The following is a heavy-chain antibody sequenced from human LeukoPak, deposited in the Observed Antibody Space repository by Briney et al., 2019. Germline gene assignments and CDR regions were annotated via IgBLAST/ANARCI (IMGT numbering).Heavy chain of an antibody. Sequence: VASVKVSCKASGYTFTSYYMHWVRQAPGQGLGWMGIINPSGGSTSYAQKFQGRVTMTRDTSTSTVYVELSSLRSEDTAVYYCARNQGYCSGGSCYSARFDPWGQGTLVTVSS. J-gene: IGHJ5*02. CDR1: GYTFTSYY. CDR2: INPSGGST. CDR3: ARNQGYCSGGSCYSARFDP. V-gene: IGHV1-46*01. D-gene: IGHD2-15*01.